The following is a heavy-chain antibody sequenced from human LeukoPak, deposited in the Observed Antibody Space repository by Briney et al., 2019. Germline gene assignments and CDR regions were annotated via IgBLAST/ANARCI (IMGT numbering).Heavy chain of an antibody. V-gene: IGHV1-2*02. J-gene: IGHJ4*02. CDR2: INPNNGGT. CDR3: ARDYYDSSGYYYPNVYYFDY. Sequence: VASVKVSCKASGYTFTDYYIHWVRQAPGQGLEWMGWINPNNGGTNYAQKFQGRVTMTRDTSISTAYMELSRLRSDDTAVYYCARDYYDSSGYYYPNVYYFDYWGQGTLVTVSS. CDR1: GYTFTDYY. D-gene: IGHD3-22*01.